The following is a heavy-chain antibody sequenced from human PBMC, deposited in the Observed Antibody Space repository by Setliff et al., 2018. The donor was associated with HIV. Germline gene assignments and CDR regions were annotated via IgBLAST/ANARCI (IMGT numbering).Heavy chain of an antibody. V-gene: IGHV4-61*02. J-gene: IGHJ5*02. CDR1: GGSIISGSYY. CDR2: IYTSGGV. Sequence: PSETLSLTCNVSGGSIISGSYYWSWIRQPAGKGLEWIGRIYTSGGVTYNPSLESRVTISVDTSKNQFSLKLTSVTAADTAVYYCARWRHSSTWYMGFDTWGRGILVTVSS. D-gene: IGHD6-13*01. CDR3: ARWRHSSTWYMGFDT.